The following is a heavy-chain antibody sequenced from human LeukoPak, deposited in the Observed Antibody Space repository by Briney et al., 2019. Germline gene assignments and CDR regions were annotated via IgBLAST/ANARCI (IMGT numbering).Heavy chain of an antibody. V-gene: IGHV1-3*01. CDR3: AREATMSCRE. CDR2: INAGNGNT. CDR1: GYTFTNYP. Sequence: GASVKVSCKTSGYTFTNYPVQWVRQAPGQRLEWMGWINAGNGNTKYSQKFQGRVTITRDTSASTAYMELSSLRSEGTAVYYCAREATMSCREWGQGTLVTVSS. D-gene: IGHD3-10*02. J-gene: IGHJ4*02.